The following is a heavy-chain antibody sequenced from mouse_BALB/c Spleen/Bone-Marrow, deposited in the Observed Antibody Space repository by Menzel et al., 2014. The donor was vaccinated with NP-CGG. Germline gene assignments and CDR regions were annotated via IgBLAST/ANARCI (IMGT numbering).Heavy chain of an antibody. CDR2: ISNGGGST. J-gene: IGHJ4*01. CDR1: GFTFSSYT. D-gene: IGHD2-1*01. V-gene: IGHV5-12-2*01. CDR3: ARQGVYYGKSYYAMDY. Sequence: DVKLVESGGGLVQPGGSLKLSCAASGFTFSSYTMSWVRRTQEKRLGGVAYISNGGGSTYFPDTVKGRFTISRDNAKNTLYLQMSSLKSEDTAMYYCARQGVYYGKSYYAMDYWGQGTSVTVSS.